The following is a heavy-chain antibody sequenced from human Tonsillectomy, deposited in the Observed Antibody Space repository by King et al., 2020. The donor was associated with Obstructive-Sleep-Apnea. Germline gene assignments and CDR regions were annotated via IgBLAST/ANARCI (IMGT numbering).Heavy chain of an antibody. CDR2: IYYSGST. Sequence: VQLQESGPGLVKPSQTLSLTCTVSGGSISSGDYYWSWIRQPPGKGLEWIGYIYYSGSTYYNPSLKSRVTISVDTSKNQFSLKLNSVTAADTAVYYCARSAPVPGLNYYGSGSYYNPSNWFDPWGQGTLVTVSS. CDR1: GGSISSGDYY. V-gene: IGHV4-30-4*01. D-gene: IGHD3-10*01. J-gene: IGHJ5*02. CDR3: ARSAPVPGLNYYGSGSYYNPSNWFDP.